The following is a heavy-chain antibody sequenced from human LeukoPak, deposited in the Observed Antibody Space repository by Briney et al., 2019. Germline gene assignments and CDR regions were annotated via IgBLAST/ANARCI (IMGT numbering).Heavy chain of an antibody. CDR1: GFTFSSYA. CDR2: INWNGGST. J-gene: IGHJ4*02. V-gene: IGHV3-20*04. Sequence: GGSLRLSCAASGFTFSSYAMSWVRQAPGKGLEWVSTINWNGGSTGYADSVKGRFTISRDNAKNSLYLQMNSLRAEDTAVYYCARETGDYTFDYWGQGTLVTVSS. D-gene: IGHD4-17*01. CDR3: ARETGDYTFDY.